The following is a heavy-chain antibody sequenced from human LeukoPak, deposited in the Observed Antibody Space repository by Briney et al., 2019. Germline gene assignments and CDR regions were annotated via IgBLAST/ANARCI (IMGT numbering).Heavy chain of an antibody. D-gene: IGHD4/OR15-4a*01. CDR1: GYSLTRGFS. V-gene: IGHV4-38-2*02. CDR3: VREGAVPGIDP. CDR2: IFYDGST. Sequence: SETLSLTCAVSGYSLTRGFSWGWIRQPPGKGLEWIAAIFYDGSTDYKSTLQSRLTISRDTSKNEFSLRLTSVTATDTAVYYCVREGAVPGIDPWGQGTLVTVPS. J-gene: IGHJ5*02.